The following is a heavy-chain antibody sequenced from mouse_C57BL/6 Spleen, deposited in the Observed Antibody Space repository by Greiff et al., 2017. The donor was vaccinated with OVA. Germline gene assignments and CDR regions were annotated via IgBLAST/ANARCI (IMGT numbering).Heavy chain of an antibody. D-gene: IGHD1-1*01. CDR3: ARGYYYGSSYAYYFDY. Sequence: EVQLQQSGPELVKPGASVKISCKASGYTFTDYYMNWVKQSHGKSLEWIGDINPNNGGTSYNQKFKGKATLTVDKSSSTAYMELRSLTSEDSAVYYCARGYYYGSSYAYYFDYWGQGTTLTVSS. CDR1: GYTFTDYY. V-gene: IGHV1-26*01. CDR2: INPNNGGT. J-gene: IGHJ2*01.